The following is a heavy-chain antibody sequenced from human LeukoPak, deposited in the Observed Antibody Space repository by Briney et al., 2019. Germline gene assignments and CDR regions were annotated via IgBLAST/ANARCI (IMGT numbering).Heavy chain of an antibody. D-gene: IGHD1-26*01. CDR3: ARVQLRGAFDI. CDR2: IYFSGST. J-gene: IGHJ3*02. V-gene: IGHV4-61*01. CDR1: GGSVSSGSYY. Sequence: SETLSLTCTVSGGSVSSGSYYWGWIRQPPGKGLEWIGYIYFSGSTNYNPSLKSRVTISVDTSKNQFSLKLSSVTAADTAVYYCARVQLRGAFDIWGQGTMVTVSS.